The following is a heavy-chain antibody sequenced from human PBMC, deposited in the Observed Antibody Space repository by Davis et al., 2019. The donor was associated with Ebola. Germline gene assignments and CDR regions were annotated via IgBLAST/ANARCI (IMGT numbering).Heavy chain of an antibody. Sequence: ASVQVSCKASAYTFTGYYMHWVRQAPGQGLEWMGLINPNSGGTNYAQKFQGRVTMTRDTSISTAYMELSRLRSDDTAVYYCARDRPAAIRSVNWFDPWGQGTLVTVSS. J-gene: IGHJ5*02. CDR1: AYTFTGYY. CDR2: INPNSGGT. D-gene: IGHD2-2*02. V-gene: IGHV1-2*02. CDR3: ARDRPAAIRSVNWFDP.